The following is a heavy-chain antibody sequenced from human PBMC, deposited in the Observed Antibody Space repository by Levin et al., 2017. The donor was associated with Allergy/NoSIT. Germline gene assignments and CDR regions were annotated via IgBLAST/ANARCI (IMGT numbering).Heavy chain of an antibody. CDR3: AHRGRIAPQGEDAFDI. J-gene: IGHJ3*02. CDR1: GFSLSTSGVG. Sequence: NVSGPTLVKPTQTLTLTCTFSGFSLSTSGVGVGWIRQPPGKALEWLALIYWDDDKRYSPSLKSRLTIIEDTSKNQVVLTMINMDPVDTGTYYCAHRGRIAPQGEDAFDIWGQGTMVTVSS. D-gene: IGHD6-6*01. V-gene: IGHV2-5*02. CDR2: IYWDDDK.